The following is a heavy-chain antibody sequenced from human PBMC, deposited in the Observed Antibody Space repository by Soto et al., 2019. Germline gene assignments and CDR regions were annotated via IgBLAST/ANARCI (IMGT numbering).Heavy chain of an antibody. D-gene: IGHD3-10*01. CDR1: GYTVSSYG. CDR2: ISDYNGNT. CDR3: AREGYYSGSGTYSPPRYYGMDV. V-gene: IGHV1-18*01. Sequence: QVQLVQSGAEVKRAGASVKVSCKASGYTVSSYGLSWVRQAPGQGLEWMGWISDYNGNTHYAQKFQCRVLMPTDTSTRPAYMELRSLRSDDTAVYFCAREGYYSGSGTYSPPRYYGMDVWGQGTTVTVSS. J-gene: IGHJ6*02.